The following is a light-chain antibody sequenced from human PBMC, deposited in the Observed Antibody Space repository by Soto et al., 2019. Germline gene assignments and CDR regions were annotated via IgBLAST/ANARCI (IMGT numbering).Light chain of an antibody. CDR2: GNS. CDR1: SSNIGAGYD. CDR3: QSYDSSLNCVI. Sequence: QSVLTQPPSVSGAPGQRVTISCTGSSSNIGAGYDVHWYQQLPGTAPKLVIYGNSNRPSGVPDRFSGSKSGTSASLDITGLQAGDEADYYCQSYDSSLNCVIFGGGTKLTVL. J-gene: IGLJ2*01. V-gene: IGLV1-40*01.